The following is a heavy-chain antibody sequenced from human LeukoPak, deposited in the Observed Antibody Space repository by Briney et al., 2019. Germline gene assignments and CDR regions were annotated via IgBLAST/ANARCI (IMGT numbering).Heavy chain of an antibody. Sequence: GGSLRLSCAASGFTFSSYAMSWVRQAPGKGLEWVSAISCGGGSTYYADSVRGRFTISRDNSKNTLYLQMNSLRAEDTAVYYCAKDLSTWFGGRYYYGMDVWGQGTTVTVSS. J-gene: IGHJ6*02. CDR2: ISCGGGST. CDR1: GFTFSSYA. V-gene: IGHV3-23*01. D-gene: IGHD3-10*01. CDR3: AKDLSTWFGGRYYYGMDV.